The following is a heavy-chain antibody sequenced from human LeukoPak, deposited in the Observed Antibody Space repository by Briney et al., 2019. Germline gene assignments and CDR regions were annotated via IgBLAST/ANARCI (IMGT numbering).Heavy chain of an antibody. CDR3: ARVGYSYGYDY. J-gene: IGHJ4*02. CDR1: GGSFSGYY. D-gene: IGHD5-18*01. V-gene: IGHV4-34*01. CDR2: INHSGSA. Sequence: SETLSLTCAVYGGSFSGYYWSWIRQPPGKGLEWIGEINHSGSANYNPSLKSRVTISVDTSKNQFSLKLSSVTAADTAVYYCARVGYSYGYDYWGQGTLVTVSS.